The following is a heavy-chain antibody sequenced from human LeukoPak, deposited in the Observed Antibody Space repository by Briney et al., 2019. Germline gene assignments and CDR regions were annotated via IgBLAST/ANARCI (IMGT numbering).Heavy chain of an antibody. CDR1: GFTFSSYA. CDR3: ARESGIAAAAGWGGYYYYYYMDV. J-gene: IGHJ6*03. CDR2: ISGSGGST. D-gene: IGHD6-13*01. Sequence: GGSLRLSCAASGFTFSSYAMSWVRQAPGKGLEWVSAISGSGGSTYYADSVKGRFTISRDNSKNTLYLQMNSLRAEDTAVYYCARESGIAAAAGWGGYYYYYYMDVWGKGTTVTVSS. V-gene: IGHV3-23*01.